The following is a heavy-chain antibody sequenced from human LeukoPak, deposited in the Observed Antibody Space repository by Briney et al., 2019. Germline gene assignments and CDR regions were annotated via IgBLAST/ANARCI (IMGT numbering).Heavy chain of an antibody. V-gene: IGHV3-43D*03. D-gene: IGHD2-2*02. Sequence: GGPLRLPWQPPGSPFEDYAMHGVRQARGKGREWVPLIGWDGGSTYYADSVKGRLPTSRDNSKNSLYLQMNSLRAEDTALYYCAKAVGYCSSTSCYTSDYWGQGTLVTVSS. CDR1: GSPFEDYA. CDR2: IGWDGGST. J-gene: IGHJ4*02. CDR3: AKAVGYCSSTSCYTSDY.